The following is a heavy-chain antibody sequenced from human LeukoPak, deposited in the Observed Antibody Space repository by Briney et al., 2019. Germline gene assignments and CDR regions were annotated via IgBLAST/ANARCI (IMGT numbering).Heavy chain of an antibody. Sequence: GASLKISCMGSGYSFTKHWIAWVRQMPGKGLEWMGIIYPGDSDTRYGPSFQGQVTISADKSISTAYLQWSSLKASDTAMYYCARLPYYHKPHFDYWGQGTLVTVSS. V-gene: IGHV5-51*01. CDR3: ARLPYYHKPHFDY. J-gene: IGHJ4*02. D-gene: IGHD3-9*01. CDR1: GYSFTKHW. CDR2: IYPGDSDT.